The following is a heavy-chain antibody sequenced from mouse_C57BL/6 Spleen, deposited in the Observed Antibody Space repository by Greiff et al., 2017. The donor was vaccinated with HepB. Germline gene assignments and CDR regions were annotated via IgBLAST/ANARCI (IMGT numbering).Heavy chain of an antibody. J-gene: IGHJ2*01. CDR1: GFNIKDDY. V-gene: IGHV14-4*01. CDR2: IDPENGDT. CDR3: TTAKGVRQIYY. Sequence: VQLQQSGAELVRPGASVKLSCTASGFNIKDDYMHWVKQRPEQGLEWIGWIDPENGDTEYASKFQGKATITADTSSNTAYLQLSSLTSEDTAVYYCTTAKGVRQIYYWGQGTTLTVSS. D-gene: IGHD2-14*01.